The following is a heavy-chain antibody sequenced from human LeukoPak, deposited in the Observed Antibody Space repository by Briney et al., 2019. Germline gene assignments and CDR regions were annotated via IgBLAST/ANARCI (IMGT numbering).Heavy chain of an antibody. V-gene: IGHV3-30*18. J-gene: IGHJ4*02. Sequence: PGRSLRLSCVASGFTFSSYGIHWVRQAPGKGLEWVAVISYDGSDKYYVDSVKGRFSISRDNSKNTLYLQMNSLRAEDTAMYYCAKDRTHCSGGSCFDLDQWGQGTLVTVSS. CDR1: GFTFSSYG. D-gene: IGHD2-15*01. CDR3: AKDRTHCSGGSCFDLDQ. CDR2: ISYDGSDK.